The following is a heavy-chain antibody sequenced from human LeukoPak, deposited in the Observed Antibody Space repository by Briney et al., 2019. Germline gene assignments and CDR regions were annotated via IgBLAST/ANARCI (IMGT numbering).Heavy chain of an antibody. D-gene: IGHD1-26*01. CDR3: ARYRSGSYST. J-gene: IGHJ5*02. CDR2: INPNSGGT. V-gene: IGHV1-2*02. CDR1: GYTFTGYY. Sequence: ASVKVSCKASGYTFTGYYLYWVRQAPGQGLEWMGWINPNSGGTNFAQKFQGRVTMTRDTSISTAYMELSRLRSDDTAVYYCARYRSGSYSTWGQGTLVTVSS.